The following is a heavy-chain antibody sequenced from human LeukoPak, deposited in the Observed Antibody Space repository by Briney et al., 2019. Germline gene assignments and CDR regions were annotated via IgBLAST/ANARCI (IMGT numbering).Heavy chain of an antibody. CDR2: INPNSGGT. CDR1: GYTFTGYY. Sequence: ASVKVSCKASGYTFTGYYMHWVRQAPGQGLEWMGWINPNSGGTNYAQKFQGRVTMTRDTSISTAYMELSRLTSDDTAGYYCASGATVTTGFDYWGRGTLVTVSS. D-gene: IGHD4-11*01. V-gene: IGHV1-2*02. J-gene: IGHJ4*02. CDR3: ASGATVTTGFDY.